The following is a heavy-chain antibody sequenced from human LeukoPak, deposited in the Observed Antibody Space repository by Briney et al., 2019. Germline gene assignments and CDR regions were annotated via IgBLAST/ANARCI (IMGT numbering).Heavy chain of an antibody. D-gene: IGHD2/OR15-2a*01. CDR2: ISYDGSNK. Sequence: GRSLRLSCAASGFTFSSYAMHWVRQAPGKGLEWAAVISYDGSNKYYADSVKGRFTISRDNSKNTLYLQMNSLRAEDTAVYYCARERGYSPTFDYWGQGTLVTVSS. J-gene: IGHJ4*02. V-gene: IGHV3-30-3*01. CDR1: GFTFSSYA. CDR3: ARERGYSPTFDY.